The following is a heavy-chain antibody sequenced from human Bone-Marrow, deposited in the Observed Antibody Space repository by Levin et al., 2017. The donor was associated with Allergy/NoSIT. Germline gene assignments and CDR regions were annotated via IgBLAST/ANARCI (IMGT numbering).Heavy chain of an antibody. V-gene: IGHV3-53*01. CDR2: IYSGGST. CDR1: GFTVSSNY. CDR3: ARWGGDVDTAARSFDY. Sequence: GGSLRLSCAASGFTVSSNYMSWVRQAPGKGLEWVSVIYSGGSTYYADSVKGRFTISRDNSKNTLYLQMNSLRAEDTAVYYCARWGGDVDTAARSFDYWGQGTLVTVSS. D-gene: IGHD5-18*01. J-gene: IGHJ4*02.